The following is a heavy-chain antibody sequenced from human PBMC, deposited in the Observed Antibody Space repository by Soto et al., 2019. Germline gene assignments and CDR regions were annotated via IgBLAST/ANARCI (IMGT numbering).Heavy chain of an antibody. Sequence: SVKVSCEASGATFSSSAISCVRQARGQGLEWMGGIIPIFGTANYAQKFQGRVTITADESTSTAYMELSSLRSEDTAVYYCAVYLRIVDKIPFGYWGQGTLGTVSS. D-gene: IGHD5-12*01. CDR3: AVYLRIVDKIPFGY. CDR2: IIPIFGTA. CDR1: GATFSSSA. J-gene: IGHJ4*02. V-gene: IGHV1-69*13.